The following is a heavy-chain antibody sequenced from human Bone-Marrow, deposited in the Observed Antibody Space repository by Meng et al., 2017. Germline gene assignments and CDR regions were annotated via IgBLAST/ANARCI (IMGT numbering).Heavy chain of an antibody. CDR2: IRWNSGSI. D-gene: IGHD3-16*02. CDR3: VKSGIWGVIEASNYFDY. V-gene: IGHV3-9*03. J-gene: IGHJ4*02. CDR1: GFTFDDYA. Sequence: SLKISCAASGFTFDDYAMHWVRQAPGKGLEWVSGIRWNSGSIGYADSVKGRFTISRDNAKNSLYLQMNCLRAEDMALYDCVKSGIWGVIEASNYFDYWGQGTMVTVSS.